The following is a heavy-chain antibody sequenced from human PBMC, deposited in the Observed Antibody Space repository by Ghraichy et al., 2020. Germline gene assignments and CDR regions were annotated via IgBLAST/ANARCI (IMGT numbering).Heavy chain of an antibody. CDR1: GFTFSTYA. CDR2: ISGSAANT. CDR3: AKGRHCDGVGCYAGADY. V-gene: IGHV3-23*01. J-gene: IGHJ4*02. D-gene: IGHD2-15*01. Sequence: GGSLRLSCAASGFTFSTYAMSWVRQAPGKGLEWVSAISGSAANTYYADSVKGRFTLSRDNSKNTLYLQMNSLRAEDTAVYYCAKGRHCDGVGCYAGADYWGQGTLVTVSS.